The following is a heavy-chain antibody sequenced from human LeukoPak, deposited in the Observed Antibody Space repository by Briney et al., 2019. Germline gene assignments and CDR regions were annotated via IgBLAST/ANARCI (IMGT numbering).Heavy chain of an antibody. CDR1: GFTFDDYA. D-gene: IGHD4-17*01. CDR3: AKESLRETFFDY. CDR2: ISGDGGST. V-gene: IGHV3-43*02. Sequence: GGSLRLSCAASGFTFDDYAMHWVRQAPGKGLEWVSLISGDGGSTYYADSVKGRFTISRDSSKNSLYLQMNSLRTEDTALYYCAKESLRETFFDYWGQGTLVTVSS. J-gene: IGHJ4*02.